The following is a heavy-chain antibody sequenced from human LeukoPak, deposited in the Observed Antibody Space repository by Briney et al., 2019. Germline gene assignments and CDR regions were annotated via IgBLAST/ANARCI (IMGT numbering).Heavy chain of an antibody. J-gene: IGHJ5*02. V-gene: IGHV1-46*01. Sequence: ASVKVSCKASGYTFTSFYMHWVRQAPGQGLEWMGIFNPSGGSATYAQKFQGRVTMTRDTSTSTVYMELSSLRSEDTAVYYCARGLGSESYYGSWGQGTLVTVSS. CDR1: GYTFTSFY. CDR3: ARGLGSESYYGS. CDR2: FNPSGGSA. D-gene: IGHD3-10*01.